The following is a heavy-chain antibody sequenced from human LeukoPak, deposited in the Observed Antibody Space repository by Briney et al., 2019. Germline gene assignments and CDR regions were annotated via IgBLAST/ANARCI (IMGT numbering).Heavy chain of an antibody. V-gene: IGHV4-59*08. J-gene: IGHJ3*02. CDR1: GGSISSYY. CDR2: IYYSGST. Sequence: PSETLSLTCTVSGGSISSYYWSWVRQPPGKGLEWVGYIYYSGSTNYNPSLKSRVTISVETSKNQFSLKLSSVTAAGTAVYYCARLRPRRYSSSWYDAFDIWGQGTMVTVSS. D-gene: IGHD6-13*01. CDR3: ARLRPRRYSSSWYDAFDI.